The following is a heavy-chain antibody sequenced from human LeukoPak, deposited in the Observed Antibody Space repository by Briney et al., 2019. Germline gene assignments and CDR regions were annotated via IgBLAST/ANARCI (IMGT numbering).Heavy chain of an antibody. Sequence: SETLSLTCTVSGGSIIRGSYYGSWIRQAPEKGLEWIGYIYYSGSTNYNPSLKSRVTISVDTSKNQFSLKLSSVTAADTAVYYCARDHRAFVWSGNPTQNFDYWGQGTLVTVSS. J-gene: IGHJ4*02. CDR2: IYYSGST. CDR1: GGSIIRGSYY. V-gene: IGHV4-61*01. CDR3: ARDHRAFVWSGNPTQNFDY. D-gene: IGHD3-16*01.